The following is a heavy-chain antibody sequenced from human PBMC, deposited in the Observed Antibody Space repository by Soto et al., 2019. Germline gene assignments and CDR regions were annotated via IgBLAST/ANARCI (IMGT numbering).Heavy chain of an antibody. D-gene: IGHD2-15*01. Sequence: QVQLVESGGGVVQPGRSLRLSCAASGFTFSSYGMHWVRQAPGKGLEWVAVISYDGSNKYYADSVKGRFTISRDNSKNTLYLQMNRLIPEDTAVYYCAKALLRPARAYGMDVWGQGTTVTVSS. J-gene: IGHJ6*02. V-gene: IGHV3-30*18. CDR1: GFTFSSYG. CDR3: AKALLRPARAYGMDV. CDR2: ISYDGSNK.